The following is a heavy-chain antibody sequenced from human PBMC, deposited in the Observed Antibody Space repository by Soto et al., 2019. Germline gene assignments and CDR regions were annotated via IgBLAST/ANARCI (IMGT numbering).Heavy chain of an antibody. V-gene: IGHV3-74*01. J-gene: IGHJ4*02. CDR1: GFTFSSYW. D-gene: IGHD2-21*02. CDR2: INSDGSST. Sequence: GGSLRLSCAASGFTFSSYWMHWVRQAPGKGLVWVSRINSDGSSTSYADSVKGRFTISRDNAKNTLYLQMNSLRAEDTAVYYFARGGAYCGGDCYSSFDYWGQGTLVTVSS. CDR3: ARGGAYCGGDCYSSFDY.